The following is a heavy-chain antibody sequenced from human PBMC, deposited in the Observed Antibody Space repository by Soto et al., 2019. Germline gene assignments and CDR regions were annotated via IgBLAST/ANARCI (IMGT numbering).Heavy chain of an antibody. J-gene: IGHJ4*02. CDR2: MLSGGNT. CDR3: AKDRQPDGIWTFDS. Sequence: GGSLRLSCATSGFTCINFAMAWFRQAPGRGREWVSEMLSGGNTLYAGSRKGRITISRDNSKNTLYLQMNSLRGDDTAIYYCAKDRQPDGIWTFDSWGQGTLVTASS. CDR1: GFTCINFA. V-gene: IGHV3-23*01. D-gene: IGHD2-8*01.